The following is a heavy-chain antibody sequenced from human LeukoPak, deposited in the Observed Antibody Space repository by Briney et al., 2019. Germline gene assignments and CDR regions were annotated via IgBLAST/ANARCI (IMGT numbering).Heavy chain of an antibody. CDR2: ISSSSSYT. CDR3: AREDKATIYD. D-gene: IGHD5-24*01. Sequence: TGGSLRLSCAASGFTFSDYYMSWIRQAPGKGLEWVSLISSSSSYTNYADSVKGRFTISRDNAKNSLYLQMNGLRAGDTAVYYCAREDKATIYDWGQGTLVTVSS. J-gene: IGHJ1*01. CDR1: GFTFSDYY. V-gene: IGHV3-11*05.